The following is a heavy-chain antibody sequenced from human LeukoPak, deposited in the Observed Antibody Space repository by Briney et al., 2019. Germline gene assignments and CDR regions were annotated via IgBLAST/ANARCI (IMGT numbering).Heavy chain of an antibody. CDR2: ISYDGSNK. V-gene: IGHV3-30-3*01. Sequence: GGSLRLSCAASGFTFSSYAMHWVRQAPGKGLEWVAVISYDGSNKYYADSVKGRFTISRDNAKNSLYLQMNSLRAEDTAVYYCARVPLTIFGVVGDYWGQGTLVTVSS. D-gene: IGHD3-3*01. J-gene: IGHJ4*02. CDR3: ARVPLTIFGVVGDY. CDR1: GFTFSSYA.